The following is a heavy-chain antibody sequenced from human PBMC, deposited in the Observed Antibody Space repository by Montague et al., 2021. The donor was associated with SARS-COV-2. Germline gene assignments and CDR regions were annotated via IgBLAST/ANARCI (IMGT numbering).Heavy chain of an antibody. CDR3: AREISGPDYFDY. CDR2: IYYSGST. J-gene: IGHJ4*02. V-gene: IGHV4-61*03. Sequence: SETLSLTCTVSGGSISSSIDYWGWIRQPPGKGLEWIGYIYYSGSTNYNPSLESRVTISADTSKNHFSLKLRSVTAADTAVYYCAREISGPDYFDYWGQGTLVTASS. D-gene: IGHD3-10*01. CDR1: GGSISSSIDY.